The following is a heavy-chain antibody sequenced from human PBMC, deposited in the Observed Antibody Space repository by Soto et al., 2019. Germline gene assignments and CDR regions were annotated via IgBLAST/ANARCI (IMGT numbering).Heavy chain of an antibody. CDR1: GFSLSTSGMC. J-gene: IGHJ4*02. Sequence: SGPTLVNPTQTLTLTCTFSGFSLSTSGMCVSWIRQPPGKPLEWLALIDWDDDKYYSTSLKTRLTISKDTSKNQVVLTMTNMDPVDTATYYCARTYYYGSGSYYKGTGYFDYWGQGTLVTVSS. CDR2: IDWDDDK. D-gene: IGHD3-10*01. V-gene: IGHV2-70*01. CDR3: ARTYYYGSGSYYKGTGYFDY.